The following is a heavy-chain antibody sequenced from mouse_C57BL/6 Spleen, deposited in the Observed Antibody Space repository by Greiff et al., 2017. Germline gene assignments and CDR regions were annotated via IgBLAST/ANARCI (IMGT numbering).Heavy chain of an antibody. V-gene: IGHV1-69*01. Sequence: QVQLKQPGAELVMPGASVKLSCKASGYTFTSYWMHWVKQRPGQGLEWIGEIDPSDSYTNYNQKFKGKSTLTVDKSSSTAYMQLSSLTSEDSAVYDCARQKTGAMGYWGQGTSVTVSS. CDR2: IDPSDSYT. CDR1: GYTFTSYW. J-gene: IGHJ4*01. CDR3: ARQKTGAMGY.